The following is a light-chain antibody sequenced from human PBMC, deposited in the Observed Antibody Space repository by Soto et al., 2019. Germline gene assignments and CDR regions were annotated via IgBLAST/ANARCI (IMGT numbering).Light chain of an antibody. V-gene: IGKV1-5*01. J-gene: IGKJ4*01. Sequence: IQKTQKTYPPSASVGDRGTITFRASQTIRSWLAWYQQKPGTAPKFLIYDASTLESGVPSRFSGSGSGTEFTLTIDSLQPDDSGTFYCQQYSTNPLTFGGGTKVDIK. CDR2: DAS. CDR1: QTIRSW. CDR3: QQYSTNPLT.